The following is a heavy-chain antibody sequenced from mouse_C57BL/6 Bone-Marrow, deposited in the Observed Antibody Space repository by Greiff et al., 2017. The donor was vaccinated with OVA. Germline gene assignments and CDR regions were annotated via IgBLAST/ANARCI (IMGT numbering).Heavy chain of an antibody. D-gene: IGHD1-1*01. V-gene: IGHV1-81*01. CDR3: ASTVNYAMDY. CDR2: IYPRSGNT. CDR1: GYTFTSYG. Sequence: QQSCKASGYTFTSYGISWVKQRTGQGLEWIGEIYPRSGNTYYNEKFKGKATLTADKSSSTAYMELRSLTSEDSAVYFCASTVNYAMDYWGQGTSGTVSS. J-gene: IGHJ4*01.